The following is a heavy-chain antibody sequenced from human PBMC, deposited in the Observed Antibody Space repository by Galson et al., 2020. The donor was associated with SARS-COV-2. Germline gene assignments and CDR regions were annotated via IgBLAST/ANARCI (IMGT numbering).Heavy chain of an antibody. CDR1: GFTFSSYW. Sequence: GESLKISCAASGFTFSSYWMHWVRQAPGKGLVWVSRINSDGSSTSYADSVKGRFTISRDNAKNTLYLQMNSLRAEDTAVYYCARSPYYDFWSGYEDYGMDVWGQGTTVTVSS. CDR3: ARSPYYDFWSGYEDYGMDV. V-gene: IGHV3-74*01. J-gene: IGHJ6*02. CDR2: INSDGSST. D-gene: IGHD3-3*01.